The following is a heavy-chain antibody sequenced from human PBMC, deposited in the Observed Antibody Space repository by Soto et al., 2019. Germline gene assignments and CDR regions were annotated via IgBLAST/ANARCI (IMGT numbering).Heavy chain of an antibody. CDR2: IYPGDSDT. D-gene: IGHD5-18*01. Sequence: PGESLKISCKGSGYIFTSYWIGWVRQMPGKGLEWMGIIYPGDSDTRYSPSFQGQVTISADKSISTAYLQWSSLKSSDTAMYYCSRRGWAMAPSRFHYYYYGMDVWGQGTTVTVSS. V-gene: IGHV5-51*01. CDR3: SRRGWAMAPSRFHYYYYGMDV. J-gene: IGHJ6*02. CDR1: GYIFTSYW.